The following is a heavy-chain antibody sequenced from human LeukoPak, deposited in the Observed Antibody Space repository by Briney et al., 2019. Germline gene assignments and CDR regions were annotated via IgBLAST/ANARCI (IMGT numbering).Heavy chain of an antibody. CDR1: GFTLSRFG. V-gene: IGHV3-30*18. CDR3: AKAETPYTSKSLDY. Sequence: PGGSLRLSCEASGFTLSRFGMHWVRQAPGKGLEWVAVISYDGSTKYYAGSVKGRFTISRDNSKNTLYLQMNSLRAEDTAVYYCAKAETPYTSKSLDYWGQGTLVTVSS. CDR2: ISYDGSTK. D-gene: IGHD3-16*01. J-gene: IGHJ4*02.